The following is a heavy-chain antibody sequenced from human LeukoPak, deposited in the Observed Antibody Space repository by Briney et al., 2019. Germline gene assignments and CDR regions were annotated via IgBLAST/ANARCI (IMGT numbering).Heavy chain of an antibody. J-gene: IGHJ4*02. Sequence: SETLSLTCAVSGYSISSGYYWGWIRQPPGNGLEWIGSIYHSGSTYYNPSLKSRVTISADTSKNQFSLKLSSVTAADTAVYYCARNLYYDFWSGYCNWGQGTLVTVSS. CDR3: ARNLYYDFWSGYCN. D-gene: IGHD3-3*01. CDR2: IYHSGST. CDR1: GYSISSGYY. V-gene: IGHV4-38-2*01.